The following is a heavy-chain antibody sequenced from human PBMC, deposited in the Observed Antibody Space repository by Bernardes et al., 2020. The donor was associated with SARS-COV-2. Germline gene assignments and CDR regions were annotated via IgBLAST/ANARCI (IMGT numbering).Heavy chain of an antibody. CDR2: IKRDGSET. CDR1: GFDFSDYW. Sequence: GSLRLSCAGSGFDFSDYWMTWVRQAPGKGLEWVANIKRDGSETYYVDSVKGRFTISRDNAKNLVFLQMNSLRAEDTAVFYCARSAGMDVWGQGTMVTVSS. CDR3: ARSAGMDV. J-gene: IGHJ6*02. V-gene: IGHV3-7*03.